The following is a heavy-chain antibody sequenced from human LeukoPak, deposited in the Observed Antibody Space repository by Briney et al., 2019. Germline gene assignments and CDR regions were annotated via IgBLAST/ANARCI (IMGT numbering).Heavy chain of an antibody. CDR1: GDSISRYY. CDR2: YYGGRT. V-gene: IGHV4-59*01. Sequence: SETLSLTCTVSGDSISRYYWSWIRQSPGKGLEWIGYYGGRTTYNPSLKSRVSMSVDTSKNQFSLKLTSVTAADTAVYYCARYDHAPSYYYYYMDVWGKGTTVTVPS. CDR3: ARYDHAPSYYYYYMDV. J-gene: IGHJ6*03. D-gene: IGHD1-14*01.